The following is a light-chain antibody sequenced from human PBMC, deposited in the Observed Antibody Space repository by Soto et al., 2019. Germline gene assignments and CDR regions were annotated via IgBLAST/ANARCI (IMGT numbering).Light chain of an antibody. J-gene: IGLJ1*01. CDR2: SND. CDR3: VAWDGSLNGYV. V-gene: IGLV1-44*01. CDR1: ASDIGINT. Sequence: QSVLTQPPSASGTPGQRVSISCSGRASDIGINTVNWYQQFPGTAPKLLLHSNDQRPSGVPDRFSGSKSGTSASLAIRGLQSEDEADYYCVAWDGSLNGYVFGTGTKVTVL.